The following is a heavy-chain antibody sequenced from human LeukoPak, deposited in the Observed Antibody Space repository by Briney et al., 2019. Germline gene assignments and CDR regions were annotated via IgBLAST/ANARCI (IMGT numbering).Heavy chain of an antibody. CDR1: GFTFSSYG. Sequence: PWGSLRLSCAASGFTFSSYGMHWVRQAPGKGLEWVAVISYDGSNKYYADSVKGRLTISRDNSKNTLYLQMNSLRAEDTAVYYCAKALGPRDAFDIWGQGTMVTVSS. J-gene: IGHJ3*02. D-gene: IGHD3-10*01. V-gene: IGHV3-30*18. CDR3: AKALGPRDAFDI. CDR2: ISYDGSNK.